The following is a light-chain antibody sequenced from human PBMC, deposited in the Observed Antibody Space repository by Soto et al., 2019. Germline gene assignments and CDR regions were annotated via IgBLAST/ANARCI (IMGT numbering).Light chain of an antibody. CDR3: QSHDSSLSGYV. J-gene: IGLJ1*01. CDR1: SSNIGAGYD. V-gene: IGLV1-40*01. CDR2: GNS. Sequence: QSVLTQPPSVSGAPGQRVTISYTGSSSNIGAGYDVHWYQQLPGTAPKLLFYGNSNRPSGVPDRFSGSKSGTSASLAITGLRAEDEADYYCQSHDSSLSGYVFGTGTKLTVL.